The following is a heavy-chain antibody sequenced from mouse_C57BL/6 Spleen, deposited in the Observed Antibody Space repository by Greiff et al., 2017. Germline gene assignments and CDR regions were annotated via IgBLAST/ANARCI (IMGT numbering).Heavy chain of an antibody. Sequence: EVKLVESGGGLVQPGGSLKLSCAASGFTFSDYYMYWVRQTPEKRLEWVAYISNGGGSTYYPDTVKGRFTISRDNAKNTLYLQMSRLKSEDTAMYYCARQGDYYGSSSGDFDVWGTGTTVTVSS. D-gene: IGHD1-1*01. CDR2: ISNGGGST. J-gene: IGHJ1*03. V-gene: IGHV5-12*01. CDR1: GFTFSDYY. CDR3: ARQGDYYGSSSGDFDV.